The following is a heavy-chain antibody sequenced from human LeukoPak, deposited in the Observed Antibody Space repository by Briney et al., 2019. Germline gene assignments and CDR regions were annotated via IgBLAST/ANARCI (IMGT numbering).Heavy chain of an antibody. CDR2: TKWHGGST. Sequence: GGSLTLSCAACTFTCDDFGMSWDRPAQGKGREWVFGTKWHGGSTGYAGSEKDRFAISRDNTKNSLYLKMNSLRAEDTALYHCARSSYSSGFKDAFDIWGQGTMVTVSS. CDR3: ARSSYSSGFKDAFDI. CDR1: TFTCDDFG. J-gene: IGHJ3*02. D-gene: IGHD6-19*01. V-gene: IGHV3-20*01.